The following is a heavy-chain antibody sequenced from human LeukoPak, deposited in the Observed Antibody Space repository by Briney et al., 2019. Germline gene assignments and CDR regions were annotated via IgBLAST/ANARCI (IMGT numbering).Heavy chain of an antibody. J-gene: IGHJ4*02. CDR2: ISGSGGST. CDR1: GFTFSSYA. Sequence: GGSLRLSSAASGFTFSSYAMSWVRQAPGKGLEWVSAISGSGGSTYYADSVKGRFTISRDNSKNTLYLQMNSLKAEDTAVYYCAKVVTMVRGVIPFDYWGQGTLVTVTA. D-gene: IGHD3-10*01. V-gene: IGHV3-23*01. CDR3: AKVVTMVRGVIPFDY.